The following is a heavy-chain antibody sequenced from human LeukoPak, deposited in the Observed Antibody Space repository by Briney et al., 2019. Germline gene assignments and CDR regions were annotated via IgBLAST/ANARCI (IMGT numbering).Heavy chain of an antibody. CDR1: GFTFSDYN. V-gene: IGHV3-11*01. CDR3: AKVVVVPAATTKTYYFDF. J-gene: IGHJ4*02. Sequence: PGGSLRLSCAASGFTFSDYNMRWIRQAPGKGLEWVSSISRSGSTKYYADSVKGRFTIFRDNSKNTLYLQMNSLRAEDTAVYYCAKVVVVPAATTKTYYFDFWGQGTLVTVSS. D-gene: IGHD2-2*01. CDR2: ISRSGSTK.